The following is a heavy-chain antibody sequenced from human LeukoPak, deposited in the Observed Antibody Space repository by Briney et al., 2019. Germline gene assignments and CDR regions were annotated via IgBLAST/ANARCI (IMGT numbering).Heavy chain of an antibody. CDR1: GYTFTGYY. CDR2: INPDSCGT. D-gene: IGHD3-3*01. V-gene: IGHV1-2*02. CDR3: TRDPLLAIFGVVTTYMDV. Sequence: ASVKVSCKASGYTFTGYYMHWVRQAPGQGLEWMGWINPDSCGTNYAQKFQGRVTMTRDTSISTAYMELSRLRSDDPAVYYCTRDPLLAIFGVVTTYMDVWSKGTPVTVSS. J-gene: IGHJ6*03.